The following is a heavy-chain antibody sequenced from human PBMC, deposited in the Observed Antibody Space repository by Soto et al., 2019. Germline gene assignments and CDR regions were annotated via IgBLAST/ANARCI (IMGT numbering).Heavy chain of an antibody. V-gene: IGHV4-31*03. CDR3: AREVEMAINGHYFDY. CDR2: IYYSGST. CDR1: GASISSGGYY. D-gene: IGHD1-20*01. Sequence: PSETLSLTCTVSGASISSGGYYWSWIRQHPGKGLEWIGYIYYSGSTYYNPSLKSRVTISVDTSKNQFSLKLSSVTAADTAVYYCAREVEMAINGHYFDYWGQGTLVTAPQ. J-gene: IGHJ4*02.